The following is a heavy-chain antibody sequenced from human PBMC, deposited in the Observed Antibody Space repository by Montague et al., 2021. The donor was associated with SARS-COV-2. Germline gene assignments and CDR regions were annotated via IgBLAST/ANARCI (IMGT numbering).Heavy chain of an antibody. CDR1: GASISSTNW. CDR3: ASRSIAVAYYFDN. CDR2: MYHTGTT. Sequence: SETLSLTCAVSGASISSTNWWTWVRQPPGKGLEWIGEMYHTGTTNYNPYLMSRVTISLDEPKNQFSLKMTSVTAADTAVYYCASRSIAVAYYFDNWGQGTLVPVSS. J-gene: IGHJ4*02. V-gene: IGHV4-4*02. D-gene: IGHD6-19*01.